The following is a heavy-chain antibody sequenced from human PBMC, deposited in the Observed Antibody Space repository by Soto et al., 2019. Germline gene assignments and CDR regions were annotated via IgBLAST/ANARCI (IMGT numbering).Heavy chain of an antibody. V-gene: IGHV1-8*01. CDR3: ARLQDGLGNYDFWRGYLAYYYGMDV. CDR2: MNPNSGNT. Sequence: ASVEVYCQPSGYTLTSYDINRVRHATGQGLEWMGWMNPNSGNTGYAQKFQGRVTMTRNTSISTAYMELSSLRSEDTAVYYCARLQDGLGNYDFWRGYLAYYYGMDVWGQGTTVTVSS. D-gene: IGHD3-3*01. CDR1: GYTLTSYD. J-gene: IGHJ6*02.